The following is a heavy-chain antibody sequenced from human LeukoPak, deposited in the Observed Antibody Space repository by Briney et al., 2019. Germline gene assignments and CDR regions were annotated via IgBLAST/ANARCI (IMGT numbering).Heavy chain of an antibody. CDR2: IIPIFGTA. J-gene: IGHJ4*02. D-gene: IGHD3-10*01. CDR3: ARLSSRLYSYGSGTPSWDFDY. CDR1: GGTFSSYA. Sequence: SVKVSCKASGGTFSSYASSWVRQAPGQGLEWMGGIIPIFGTANYAQKFQGRVTSTADESTRTAYMELSSLRSEDPAVYYSARLSSRLYSYGSGTPSWDFDYWGQGTLVTVSS. V-gene: IGHV1-69*13.